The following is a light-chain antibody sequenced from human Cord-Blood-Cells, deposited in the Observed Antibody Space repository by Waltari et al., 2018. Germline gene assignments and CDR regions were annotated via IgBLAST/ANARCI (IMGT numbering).Light chain of an antibody. J-gene: IGKJ1*01. CDR3: MQALQTPWT. CDR1: QSLLHSNGYNY. V-gene: IGKV2-28*01. Sequence: DIVMTQSPLSLPVTPGEPASISCRSSQSLLHSNGYNYLDWYLQKPGQSPQLLFYLGSIRASGVPDRFSGSGSGTDFTLKISRVEAEDVGVYYCMQALQTPWTFGQGTKVEIK. CDR2: LGS.